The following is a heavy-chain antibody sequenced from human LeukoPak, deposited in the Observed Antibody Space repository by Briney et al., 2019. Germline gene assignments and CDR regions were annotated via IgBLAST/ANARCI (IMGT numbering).Heavy chain of an antibody. D-gene: IGHD2-2*01. Sequence: PSETLSLTCTLSGRLISSGGYYWSWIREHPGKGLEWIGYIYYSGSTYYKSSLNSRVTISVDTSKNQCSLKLSSVTAADTAVDYCARWILGGYSSSTSCYYFDYWVQGTLVGVSS. CDR3: ARWILGGYSSSTSCYYFDY. J-gene: IGHJ4*02. CDR2: IYYSGST. V-gene: IGHV4-31*03. CDR1: GRLISSGGYY.